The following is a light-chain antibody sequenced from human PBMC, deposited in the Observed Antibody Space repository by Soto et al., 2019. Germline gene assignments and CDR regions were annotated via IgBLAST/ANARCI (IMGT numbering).Light chain of an antibody. CDR2: EVS. V-gene: IGLV2-14*01. J-gene: IGLJ2*01. Sequence: QSVLTQPASVSGSPGQSITISCTGTSSDVGGYNYVSWYQQHPGKAPKLMIYEVSNRPSGVSNRFSGSKSGNTASLTISGLQAEDEAAYYCSSYTSSSQVVFGGGTKLTVL. CDR1: SSDVGGYNY. CDR3: SSYTSSSQVV.